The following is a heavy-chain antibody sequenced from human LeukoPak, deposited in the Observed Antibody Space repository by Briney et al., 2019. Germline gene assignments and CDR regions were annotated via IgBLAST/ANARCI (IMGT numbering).Heavy chain of an antibody. CDR1: GGTFSNHG. D-gene: IGHD6-19*01. V-gene: IGHV1-69*10. CDR2: VIPTFNIR. Sequence: SVKVSCKASGGTFSNHGVTWVRQDPGQGLEWMGRVIPTFNIRNYAQKFQGRVTITADKSTSTGYMELSSLRSDDTAVYYCARDLPSPVPGKNYFDSWGQGTLVVVSS. CDR3: ARDLPSPVPGKNYFDS. J-gene: IGHJ4*02.